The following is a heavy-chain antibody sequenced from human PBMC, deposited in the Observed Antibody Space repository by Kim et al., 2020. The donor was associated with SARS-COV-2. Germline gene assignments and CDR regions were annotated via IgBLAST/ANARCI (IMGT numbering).Heavy chain of an antibody. CDR2: IYYSGST. D-gene: IGHD3-3*01. Sequence: SETLSLTCTVSGGSISSYYWSWIRQPPGKGLEWNGYIYYSGSTNYNPSLKSRVTISVDTSKNQFSLKLSSVTAADTAVYYCARDNVLRFLEWLPHAGPFDYWGQGTLVTVSS. V-gene: IGHV4-59*01. CDR1: GGSISSYY. CDR3: ARDNVLRFLEWLPHAGPFDY. J-gene: IGHJ4*02.